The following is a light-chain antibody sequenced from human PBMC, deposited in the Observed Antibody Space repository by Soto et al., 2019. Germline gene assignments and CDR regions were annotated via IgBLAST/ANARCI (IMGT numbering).Light chain of an antibody. CDR1: SSDVGVYNS. J-gene: IGLJ1*01. Sequence: QSVLTQPASVSGSPGQSITISCTGTSSDVGVYNSVSWYQQHPGKAPKLMIYEVDNRPSGVSNRLSGSKSGNTASLTISGLQAEDETDYYCNSFTSSSTYVFGTGTKVTVL. V-gene: IGLV2-14*01. CDR2: EVD. CDR3: NSFTSSSTYV.